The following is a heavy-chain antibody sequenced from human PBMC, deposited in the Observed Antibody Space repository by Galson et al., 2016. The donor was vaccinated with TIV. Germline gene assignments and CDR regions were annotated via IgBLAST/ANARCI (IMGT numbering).Heavy chain of an antibody. CDR1: GFTFSTYW. V-gene: IGHV3-7*01. CDR3: ARDWDDYGAHSALDD. CDR2: IKQDGTDQ. J-gene: IGHJ4*02. Sequence: SLRLSCAASGFTFSTYWMSWVRQAPGEGLQWVANIKQDGTDQNYVYSVKGRFSISRDNAKNSLFLQMNTLRPEDTAVYYCARDWDDYGAHSALDDWGQGTLVTVSS. D-gene: IGHD4-17*01.